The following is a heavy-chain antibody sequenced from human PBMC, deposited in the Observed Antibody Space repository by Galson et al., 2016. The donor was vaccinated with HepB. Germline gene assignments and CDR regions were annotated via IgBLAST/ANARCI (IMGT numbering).Heavy chain of an antibody. CDR2: ISSSSSDI. CDR3: ATFGPTVNNY. V-gene: IGHV3-48*02. CDR1: GFTFSDYS. D-gene: IGHD4-11*01. J-gene: IGHJ4*02. Sequence: SLRLSCAASGFTFSDYSMNWVRQPPGKGLEWLSYISSSSSDISYADSVKGRFTISRDNAKNSLYLQMNSLKDEDTALYYCATFGPTVNNYWGQGTLVAVSS.